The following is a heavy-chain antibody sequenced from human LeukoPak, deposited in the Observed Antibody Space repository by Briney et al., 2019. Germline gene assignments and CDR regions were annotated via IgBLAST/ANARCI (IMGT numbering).Heavy chain of an antibody. J-gene: IGHJ5*01. V-gene: IGHV3-23*01. CDR3: AKSIEGRSVTDT. D-gene: IGHD4-17*01. Sequence: PGGSLRHSRVPSGFTFSNYAMHWVRQAPGKGLEWVSGITDSGSRTYYADSVKGRSTISRDNSDNTLYLQMNTLRPEDTAIYFCAKSIEGRSVTDTCGHGTLATVSS. CDR1: GFTFSNYA. CDR2: ITDSGSRT.